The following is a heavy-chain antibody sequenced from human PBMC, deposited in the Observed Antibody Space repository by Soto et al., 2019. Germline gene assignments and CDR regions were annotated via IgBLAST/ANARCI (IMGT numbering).Heavy chain of an antibody. V-gene: IGHV3-23*01. J-gene: IGHJ6*02. CDR3: AKDGSSSAHYYYGMDV. D-gene: IGHD6-6*01. CDR2: ISGSGGST. CDR1: GFTFSSYA. Sequence: EVQLLECGGGLVQPGGSLRLSCAASGFTFSSYAMSWVRQAPGKGLEWVSAISGSGGSTYYADSVKGRFTISRDNSKNTLYLQMNSLRAEDTAVYYCAKDGSSSAHYYYGMDVWGQGTTVTVSS.